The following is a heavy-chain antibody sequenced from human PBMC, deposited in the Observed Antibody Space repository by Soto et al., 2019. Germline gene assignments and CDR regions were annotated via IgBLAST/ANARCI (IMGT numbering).Heavy chain of an antibody. J-gene: IGHJ6*02. CDR3: FKVRGRPYAMDF. V-gene: IGHV4-30-2*01. CDR1: GDSISSGGNS. Sequence: TLALTCAVSGDSISSGGNSWGWIRQPQGKGLEWIGYIYHSGSTYYNPSLKSRVTISVDRSKNQFSLKLSSVTAADTAVYFFFKVRGRPYAMDFRGPGITVTVS. CDR2: IYHSGST. D-gene: IGHD3-3*01.